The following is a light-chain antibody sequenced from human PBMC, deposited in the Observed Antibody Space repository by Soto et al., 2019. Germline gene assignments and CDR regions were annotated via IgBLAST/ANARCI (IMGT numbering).Light chain of an antibody. Sequence: EIVMTQSPATLSVSPGERATLSCRASQSVSSNLAWYQQKPGQAPRLLIYGASTRATGIPARFSGSGSGTEFTLTISSLPSEDFAVYYCQQYTNWPPTLTFGGGTKVEIK. V-gene: IGKV3-15*01. CDR2: GAS. J-gene: IGKJ4*01. CDR1: QSVSSN. CDR3: QQYTNWPPTLT.